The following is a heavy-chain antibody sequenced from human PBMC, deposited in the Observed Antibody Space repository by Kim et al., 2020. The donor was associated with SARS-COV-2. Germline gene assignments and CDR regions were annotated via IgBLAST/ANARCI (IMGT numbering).Heavy chain of an antibody. CDR2: ISAGGGGT. D-gene: IGHD1-26*01. Sequence: GGSLRLSCAASGFTFSSYAMNWVRQAPGKGLECVSIISAGGGGTSYADSVKGRFTISRDNSKNTLYLQLNSLRAEDTAVYYCAKFSTGRSGAPSPPVDYWGEGTLVSVSS. V-gene: IGHV3-23*01. J-gene: IGHJ4*02. CDR3: AKFSTGRSGAPSPPVDY. CDR1: GFTFSSYA.